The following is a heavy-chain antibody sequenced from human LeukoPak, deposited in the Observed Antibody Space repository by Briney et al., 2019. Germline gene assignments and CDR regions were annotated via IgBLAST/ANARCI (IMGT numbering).Heavy chain of an antibody. Sequence: SETLSLTCAVSGYSISSGYYWGWIRQPPGKGLEWIGSIYHSGSTYYNPSLKSRATISVDTSKNQFSLKLSSVTAADTAVYYCARHDYYDSSGYYKNWGQGTLVTVSS. CDR2: IYHSGST. D-gene: IGHD3-22*01. CDR1: GYSISSGYY. V-gene: IGHV4-38-2*01. CDR3: ARHDYYDSSGYYKN. J-gene: IGHJ4*02.